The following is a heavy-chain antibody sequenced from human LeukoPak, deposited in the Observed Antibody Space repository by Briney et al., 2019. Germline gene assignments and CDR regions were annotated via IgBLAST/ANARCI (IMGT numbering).Heavy chain of an antibody. Sequence: SVKVSCKASGGTFSSYAMSWVRQAPGQGVEWMGGIIPIFGTANYAQKVQGRVTITADEYTSTAYMEVSRLRSEDTAVYYCARPLRDLAYCVGDCELGAFDIWGQGTMVTVSS. J-gene: IGHJ3*02. CDR2: IIPIFGTA. D-gene: IGHD2-21*01. V-gene: IGHV1-69*13. CDR3: ARPLRDLAYCVGDCELGAFDI. CDR1: GGTFSSYA.